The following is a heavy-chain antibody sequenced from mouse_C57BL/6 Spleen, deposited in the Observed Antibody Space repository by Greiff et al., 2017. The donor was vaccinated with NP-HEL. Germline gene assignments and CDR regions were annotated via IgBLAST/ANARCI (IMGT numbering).Heavy chain of an antibody. J-gene: IGHJ3*01. CDR3: ASIPYYGSGFAY. V-gene: IGHV3-1*01. D-gene: IGHD1-1*01. Sequence: EVQGVESGPGMVKPSQSLSLTCTVTGYSITSGYDWHWIRHFPGNKLEWMGYISYSGSTNYNPSIKSRISITHDTSKNHFFLKLNSVTTEDTATYYCASIPYYGSGFAYWGQGTLVTVSA. CDR1: GYSITSGYD. CDR2: ISYSGST.